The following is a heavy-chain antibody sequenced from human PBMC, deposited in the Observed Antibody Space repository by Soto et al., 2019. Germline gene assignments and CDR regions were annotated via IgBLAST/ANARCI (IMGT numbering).Heavy chain of an antibody. J-gene: IGHJ6*02. CDR3: ARHGDYDYYYYGMDV. D-gene: IGHD4-17*01. CDR2: IEPSDSYT. V-gene: IGHV5-10-1*01. CDR1: GYSFTSYW. Sequence: GESLKISCKGSGYSFTSYWISWVRQMPGKGLEWMGRIEPSDSYTNYSPSFQGHVTISADKSISTAYLQWSSLKASGTAMYYCARHGDYDYYYYGMDVWGQGTTVTVSS.